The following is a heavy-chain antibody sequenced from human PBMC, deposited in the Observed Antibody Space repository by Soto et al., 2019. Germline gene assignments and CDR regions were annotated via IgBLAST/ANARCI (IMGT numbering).Heavy chain of an antibody. J-gene: IGHJ4*02. CDR3: ARDERRGYRKYYFDY. V-gene: IGHV3-7*01. CDR1: GFTFSSYW. Sequence: EVKLVESGGGLVQPGGSLRLSCAASGFTFSSYWMSWVRQAPGKGLEWVANIKQDGSEKYYVDSVKGRFTISRDNAKKSLYLQMNSLRVEDTAVYYCARDERRGYRKYYFDYWGQGTLVTVSS. D-gene: IGHD1-1*01. CDR2: IKQDGSEK.